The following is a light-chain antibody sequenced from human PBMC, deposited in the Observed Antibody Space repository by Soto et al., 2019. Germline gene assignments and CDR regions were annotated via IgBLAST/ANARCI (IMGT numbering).Light chain of an antibody. J-gene: IGKJ5*01. CDR2: AAS. CDR1: QGISSD. Sequence: FCMXCRASQGISSDLAWYQQIKGEAPKPLIYAASTLQSGVTSRFSGSGYGTDFNITISSLQPEDFATYECQQLNSYPTFGQGTRLEIK. V-gene: IGKV1-9*01. CDR3: QQLNSYPT.